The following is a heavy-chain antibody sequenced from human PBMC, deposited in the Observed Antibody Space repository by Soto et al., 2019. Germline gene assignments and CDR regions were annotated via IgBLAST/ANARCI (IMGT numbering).Heavy chain of an antibody. CDR2: IKSKTDGETT. J-gene: IGHJ4*02. D-gene: IGHD2-15*01. CDR1: GFTCGNAW. CDR3: TTEVVVAPTAPY. Sequence: GGSLRLSCTASGFTCGNAWMNCVRQAPGKGLEWVGRIKSKTDGETTDYGTPVKGRFTISRDDSKDTLYLQMNSLNTEDAAVYYCTTEVVVAPTAPYWGQGTLVTVSS. V-gene: IGHV3-15*07.